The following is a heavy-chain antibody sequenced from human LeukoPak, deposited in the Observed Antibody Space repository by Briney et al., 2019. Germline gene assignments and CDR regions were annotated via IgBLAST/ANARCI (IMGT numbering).Heavy chain of an antibody. CDR1: GFTFSSYG. CDR3: AKDRVVGATDY. CDR2: IWYDGSNK. Sequence: GGSLRLSCAASGFTFSSYGMNWVRLAPGKGLEWVAVIWYDGSNKYYADSVKGRFTISRDNSKDTLYLQMNSLRAEDTAVYYCAKDRVVGATDYWGQGTLVTVSS. V-gene: IGHV3-33*06. D-gene: IGHD1-26*01. J-gene: IGHJ4*02.